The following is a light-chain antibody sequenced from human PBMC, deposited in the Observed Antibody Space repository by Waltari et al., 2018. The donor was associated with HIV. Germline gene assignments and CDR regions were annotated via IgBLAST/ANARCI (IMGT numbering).Light chain of an antibody. CDR2: STN. J-gene: IGLJ3*02. V-gene: IGLV1-44*01. Sequence: QPVLTQPPSASGTPGQRVTISCSGSSPNTGSNTVHWYRQVPGTAPHLLIYSTNLRSPGVPDRFSGSKSDTSASLAISGLQSEDEADYYCAVWDATLGGWVFGGGTKVTVL. CDR3: AVWDATLGGWV. CDR1: SPNTGSNT.